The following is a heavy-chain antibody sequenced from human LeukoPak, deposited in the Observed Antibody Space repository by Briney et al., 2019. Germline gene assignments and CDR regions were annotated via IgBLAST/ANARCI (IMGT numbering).Heavy chain of an antibody. CDR3: ARDYYYDSGSYYNGNWFDP. CDR2: IIPIFGTA. D-gene: IGHD3-10*01. Sequence: ASVKVSCKASGGTFSSYAISWVRQAPGQGLEWMGRIIPIFGTANYAQKFQGRVTITTDESTSTAYMELSSLRSEDTAVYYCARDYYYDSGSYYNGNWFDPWGQGTLVTVSS. V-gene: IGHV1-69*05. J-gene: IGHJ5*02. CDR1: GGTFSSYA.